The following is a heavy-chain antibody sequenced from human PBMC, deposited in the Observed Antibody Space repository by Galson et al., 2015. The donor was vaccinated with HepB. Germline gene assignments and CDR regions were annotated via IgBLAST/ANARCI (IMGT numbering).Heavy chain of an antibody. CDR3: ARVKGFGELSPMDV. Sequence: SLRLSCAASGFTFSSYGMHWVRQAPGNGLEWVSYISSSSSTIYYADSVKGRFTISRDNAKNSLYLQMNSLRDEDTAVYYCARVKGFGELSPMDVWGQGTTVTVSS. D-gene: IGHD3-10*01. CDR2: ISSSSSTI. J-gene: IGHJ6*02. CDR1: GFTFSSYG. V-gene: IGHV3-48*02.